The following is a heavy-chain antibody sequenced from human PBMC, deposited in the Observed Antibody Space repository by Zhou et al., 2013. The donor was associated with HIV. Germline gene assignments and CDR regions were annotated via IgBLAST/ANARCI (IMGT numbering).Heavy chain of an antibody. V-gene: IGHV1-69*04. CDR3: ASSSPIVAAPLGY. CDR1: GGTFSSYA. D-gene: IGHD6-6*01. Sequence: QVQLVQSGAEVKKPGSSVKVSCKASGGTFSSYAISWVRQAPGQGLEWMGRIIPILGIANYAQKFQGRVTITADKSTSTAYMELSSLRSEDTAVYYCASSSPIVAAPLGYWGQGTLVTVSS. J-gene: IGHJ4*02. CDR2: IIPILGIA.